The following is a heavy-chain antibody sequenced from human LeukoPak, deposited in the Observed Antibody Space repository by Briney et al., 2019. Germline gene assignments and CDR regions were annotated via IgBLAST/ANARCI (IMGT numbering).Heavy chain of an antibody. CDR2: FDPEDGET. CDR1: GYTLTELS. Sequence: ASVKVSCKVSGYTLTELSMHWVRQAPGKGLEWMGGFDPEDGETIYAQKFQGRVTMTEDTSTDTAYMELSSLRSEDTAVYYCARGTTTQAYYYDSSGPRGLYYFDYWGQGTLVTVSS. D-gene: IGHD3-22*01. CDR3: ARGTTTQAYYYDSSGPRGLYYFDY. V-gene: IGHV1-24*01. J-gene: IGHJ4*02.